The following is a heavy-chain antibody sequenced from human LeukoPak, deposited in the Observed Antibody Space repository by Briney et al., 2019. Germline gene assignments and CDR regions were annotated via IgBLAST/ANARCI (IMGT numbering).Heavy chain of an antibody. V-gene: IGHV4-59*01. CDR1: GGSISSYY. Sequence: SETLSLTCTVSGGSISSYYWSWIRQPPGKGLEWIGYTYYSGSTNYNPSLKSRVTISVDTSKNQFSLKLSSVTAADTAVYYCARVGIAAGYNWFDPWGQGTLVTVSS. CDR2: TYYSGST. J-gene: IGHJ5*02. CDR3: ARVGIAAGYNWFDP. D-gene: IGHD6-13*01.